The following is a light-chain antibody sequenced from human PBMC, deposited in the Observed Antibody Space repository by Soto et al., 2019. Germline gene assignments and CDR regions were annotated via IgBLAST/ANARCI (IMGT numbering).Light chain of an antibody. J-gene: IGKJ1*01. V-gene: IGKV1-5*01. Sequence: DIQMTQSPSTLSASVVDGVTITCRASQSISSWLAWYQQKPGKAPKLLIYDASNLQRGVPSRFSGSGSGTEFTLTITSLQPEDFATYYCQQYNDYSGMFGQGTKVDI. CDR1: QSISSW. CDR3: QQYNDYSGM. CDR2: DAS.